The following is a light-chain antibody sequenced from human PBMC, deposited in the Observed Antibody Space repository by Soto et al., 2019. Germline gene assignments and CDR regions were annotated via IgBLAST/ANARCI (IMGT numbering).Light chain of an antibody. V-gene: IGKV3-11*01. J-gene: IGKJ5*01. CDR3: QQRSNWPPIT. CDR1: QSVSSY. CDR2: DAS. Sequence: EIVLTQPPATLSLSPGERATLSCRASQSVSSYLAWYQQKPGQAPRLLIYDASHRAAGIPARFSGSGFGTDFTLTISSLEPEDAAVYYCQQRSNWPPITFGQGTRLEIK.